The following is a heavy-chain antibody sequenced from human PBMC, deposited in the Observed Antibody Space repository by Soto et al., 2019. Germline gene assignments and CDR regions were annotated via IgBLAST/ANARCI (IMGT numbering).Heavy chain of an antibody. CDR3: ARDQGQYYDIWNADADY. D-gene: IGHD3-3*01. J-gene: IGHJ4*02. Sequence: QVQLVQSGGEVKKPGASVKVSCKASGYSFVRYGITWLRQAPGQGLEWLGWLNIFNGNTNYAQRLQDRVTITADTSTSTAYLELRRLKSEDTAVYVCARDQGQYYDIWNADADYWGQGTQVTVSS. V-gene: IGHV1-18*01. CDR2: LNIFNGNT. CDR1: GYSFVRYG.